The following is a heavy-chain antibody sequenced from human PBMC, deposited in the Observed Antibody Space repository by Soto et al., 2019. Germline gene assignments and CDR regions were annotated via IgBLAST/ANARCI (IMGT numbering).Heavy chain of an antibody. Sequence: QVQLQESGSGLVKPSQTLSLTCTVSGDSISSGGYSWSWIRQPPRQGLEWIGYIYHTGSTSYSPSLKSRVTMSVDKPKHQFSLSLNSVTAADPAIYYCARAHYGPSGYYFDSWGQGALFTVSS. CDR1: GDSISSGGYS. CDR3: ARAHYGPSGYYFDS. V-gene: IGHV4-30-2*01. CDR2: IYHTGST. D-gene: IGHD3-22*01. J-gene: IGHJ4*02.